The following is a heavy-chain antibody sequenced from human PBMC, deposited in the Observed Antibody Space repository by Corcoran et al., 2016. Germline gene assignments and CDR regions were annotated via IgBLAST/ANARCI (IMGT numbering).Heavy chain of an antibody. CDR1: GGSISSSSYY. J-gene: IGHJ6*02. D-gene: IGHD1-26*01. Sequence: QLQLQESGPGLVKPSETLSLTCTVSGGSISSSSYYWGWIRQPPGKGLEWIGSIYYSGSTYYNPSLKSRVTISVDTSKNQFSLKLSSVTAADTAVYYCAREQWELLYYYYGMDVWGQGTTVTVSS. CDR3: AREQWELLYYYYGMDV. V-gene: IGHV4-39*07. CDR2: IYYSGST.